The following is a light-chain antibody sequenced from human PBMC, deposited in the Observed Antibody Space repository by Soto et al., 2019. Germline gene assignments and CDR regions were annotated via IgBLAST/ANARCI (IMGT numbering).Light chain of an antibody. CDR2: GAS. Sequence: EIVMTQSPATLSVSPGERATLSCRASQSISSSLAWYQQKPGQAPRLLIHGASTRATSNPGRFSGSGSGAEFTLTISSLQSEDFALYYCQQYYDRPPTFGQGTKVDIK. V-gene: IGKV3-15*01. CDR3: QQYYDRPPT. J-gene: IGKJ1*01. CDR1: QSISSS.